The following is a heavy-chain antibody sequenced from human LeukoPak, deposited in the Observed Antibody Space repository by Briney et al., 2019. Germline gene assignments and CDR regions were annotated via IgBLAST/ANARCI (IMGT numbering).Heavy chain of an antibody. V-gene: IGHV1-69*04. Sequence: SVKLSCKASGGTFSSYTISWVRQAPGQGQEWMGRIIPIVGIANYAQKFQGRVTITADKSTSTAYMELSSLRSEDTAVYYCARELLRDCDRGYYYYYYMDVWGKGTTVTVSS. J-gene: IGHJ6*03. CDR3: ARELLRDCDRGYYYYYYMDV. D-gene: IGHD3-9*01. CDR2: IIPIVGIA. CDR1: GGTFSSYT.